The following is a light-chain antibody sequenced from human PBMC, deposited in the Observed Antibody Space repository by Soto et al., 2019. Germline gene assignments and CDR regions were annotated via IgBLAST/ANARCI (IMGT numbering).Light chain of an antibody. CDR2: KTS. CDR1: QSLLAIDGNSN. CDR3: MQATQFPHT. V-gene: IGKV2-24*01. Sequence: DIVMTRTPLSSPFTLGQPASISSRSSQSLLAIDGNSNLGWLQQRPGQPPKLLIYKTSSRFSGVPDRFSGSGAGTDFTLKISRVEVEDVGVYYCMQATQFPHTFGQGTKLEI. J-gene: IGKJ2*01.